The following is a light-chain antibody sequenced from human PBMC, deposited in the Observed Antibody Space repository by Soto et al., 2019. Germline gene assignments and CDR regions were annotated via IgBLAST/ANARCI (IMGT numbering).Light chain of an antibody. V-gene: IGLV3-21*02. CDR3: QVWDSDVLHHV. CDR1: NIGSKN. CDR2: DDD. J-gene: IGLJ1*01. Sequence: YELAQSPSVSVAPGQTARITCGGNNIGSKNVHWFQQRPGQAPVLVVFDDDDRPSGIPDRFSGSNSGNTATLTISRVEAGDEADYYCQVWDSDVLHHVFGTGTKVTVL.